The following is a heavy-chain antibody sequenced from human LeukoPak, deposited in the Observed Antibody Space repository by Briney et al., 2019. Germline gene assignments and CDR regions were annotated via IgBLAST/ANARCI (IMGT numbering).Heavy chain of an antibody. V-gene: IGHV3-30*04. CDR1: GFTFSSYA. D-gene: IGHD3-22*01. J-gene: IGHJ4*02. CDR3: ARGQFRFSDYDSSGFDY. Sequence: QPGGSLRLSCAASGFTFSSYAMHWVRQAPGKGLEWVAVISYGGSNTYYADSVKGRFTISRDNSKSTLYLQMNSLRAEDTAVYYCARGQFRFSDYDSSGFDYWGQGTLVTVSS. CDR2: ISYGGSNT.